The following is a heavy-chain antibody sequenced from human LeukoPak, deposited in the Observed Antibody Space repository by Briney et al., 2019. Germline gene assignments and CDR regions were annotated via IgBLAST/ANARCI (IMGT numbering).Heavy chain of an antibody. CDR3: ARNEYSSSSWWFDP. CDR2: IYYSGST. V-gene: IGHV4-59*01. D-gene: IGHD6-6*01. CDR1: GGSISSYY. J-gene: IGHJ5*02. Sequence: SETLSLTCTVSGGSISSYYWSWIRQPPGKGLEWIGYIYYSGSTNYNPSLKSRVTISVDTSKNQFSLKLSSVTAADTAVYYCARNEYSSSSWWFDPWGQGTLVTVSS.